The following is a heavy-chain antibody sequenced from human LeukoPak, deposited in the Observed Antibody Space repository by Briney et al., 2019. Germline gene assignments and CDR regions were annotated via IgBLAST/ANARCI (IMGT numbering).Heavy chain of an antibody. Sequence: ASVKVSRKASGYTFTSYYMHWVRQAPGQGLEWMGIINPSGGSTSYAQKFQGRVTMTRDTSTSTVYMELSSLGSEDTAVYYCARGGVIAVAGGYFDYWGQGTLVTVSS. CDR1: GYTFTSYY. V-gene: IGHV1-46*03. CDR2: INPSGGST. D-gene: IGHD6-19*01. J-gene: IGHJ4*02. CDR3: ARGGVIAVAGGYFDY.